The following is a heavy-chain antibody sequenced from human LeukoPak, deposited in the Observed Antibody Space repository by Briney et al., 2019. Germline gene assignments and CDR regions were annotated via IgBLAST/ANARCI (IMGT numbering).Heavy chain of an antibody. D-gene: IGHD6-13*01. CDR2: ISDDGRNK. CDR3: AKDRETTASGTFDY. J-gene: IGHJ4*02. CDR1: GFTFSSYG. V-gene: IGHV3-30*18. Sequence: GRSLRLSCEASGFTFSSYGMHWVRQAPGKGLEWVAVISDDGRNKNYADSVKGRFTISRDNSNNTLYLQMNSLRAEDTGVYYCAKDRETTASGTFDYWGQGTLVTVSS.